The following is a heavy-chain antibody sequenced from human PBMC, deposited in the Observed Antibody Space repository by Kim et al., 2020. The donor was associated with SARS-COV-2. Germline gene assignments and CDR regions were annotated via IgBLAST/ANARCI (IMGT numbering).Heavy chain of an antibody. Sequence: YFGDSVKGRFTVSRDISTNTVALQMNSLRAEDTAVYYWVRDGDPNWNLDHWGQGTLVSVSS. V-gene: IGHV3-33*01. CDR3: VRDGDPNWNLDH. D-gene: IGHD1-1*01. J-gene: IGHJ4*02.